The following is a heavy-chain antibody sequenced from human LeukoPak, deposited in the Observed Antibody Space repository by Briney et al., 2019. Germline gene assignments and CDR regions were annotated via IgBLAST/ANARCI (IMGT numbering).Heavy chain of an antibody. CDR1: GYTFTGYY. V-gene: IGHV1-2*06. J-gene: IGHJ4*02. CDR3: ARSLRGYSYGYFGY. Sequence: ASVKVSCKASGYTFTGYYMHWVRQAPGQGLEWMGRINPNSGGTNYAQKFQGRVTMTRDTSISTVYMELSRLRSDDTAVYYCARSLRGYSYGYFGYWGQGTLVTVSS. D-gene: IGHD5-18*01. CDR2: INPNSGGT.